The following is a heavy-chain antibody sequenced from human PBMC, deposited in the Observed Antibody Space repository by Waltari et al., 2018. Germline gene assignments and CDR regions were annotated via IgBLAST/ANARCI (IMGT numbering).Heavy chain of an antibody. CDR3: ASPVTRDAFDI. Sequence: QVQLVQSGAELKKPGSSVKVSSTASGCTFITYALSWLRQAPGQGLAWMGGIIPIFGTANYAQKFQGRGTITTDESTSTAYMELSSLRSEDTAVYYCASPVTRDAFDIWGQGTMVTVSS. J-gene: IGHJ3*02. CDR2: IIPIFGTA. CDR1: GCTFITYA. D-gene: IGHD4-17*01. V-gene: IGHV1-69*05.